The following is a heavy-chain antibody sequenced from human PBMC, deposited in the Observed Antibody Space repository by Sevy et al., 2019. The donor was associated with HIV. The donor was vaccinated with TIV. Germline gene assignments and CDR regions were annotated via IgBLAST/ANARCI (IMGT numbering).Heavy chain of an antibody. CDR1: GGSISSGGYF. J-gene: IGHJ6*02. CDR3: ARIGAGSGWLDV. Sequence: SETLSLTCTVSGGSISSGGYFWTWIRQHPGKGLEWIGYIYYSGTTYYNPSLRSRVTISVDTSKRQLSLKLSSVTAADTAVYYCARIGAGSGWLDVWGQGTTVTVSS. D-gene: IGHD6-19*01. CDR2: IYYSGTT. V-gene: IGHV4-31*03.